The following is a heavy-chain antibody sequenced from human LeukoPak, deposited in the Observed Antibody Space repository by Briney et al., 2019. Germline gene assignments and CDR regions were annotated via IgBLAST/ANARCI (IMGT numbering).Heavy chain of an antibody. CDR2: INHDGSTT. D-gene: IGHD6-19*01. CDR3: ARGSYSSGWD. V-gene: IGHV3-74*01. J-gene: IGHJ4*02. CDR1: GVTFSSGW. Sequence: PGGSLRLSCAASGVTFSSGWLHWVRQAPGEGLVWVSRINHDGSTTAYAGSVKGRFTISRDNAKNTLYLQMNSRRAEQTAVYYIARGSYSSGWDWGQGTLVTVSS.